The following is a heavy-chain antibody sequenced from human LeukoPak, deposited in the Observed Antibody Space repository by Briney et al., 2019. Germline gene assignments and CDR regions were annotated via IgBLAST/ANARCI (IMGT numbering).Heavy chain of an antibody. J-gene: IGHJ3*02. D-gene: IGHD1-26*01. CDR3: ARHLRFGSSALPRDVFDI. Sequence: SETLSLTCTVSGVPISSRSYYWGWIRQPPGKGLEWIGSMYFSGSTYYNPSLKSRVTISVHTPENHLSLKLTSVTAADTAAYYCARHLRFGSSALPRDVFDIWGRGTVVTVSS. CDR2: MYFSGST. CDR1: GVPISSRSYY. V-gene: IGHV4-39*01.